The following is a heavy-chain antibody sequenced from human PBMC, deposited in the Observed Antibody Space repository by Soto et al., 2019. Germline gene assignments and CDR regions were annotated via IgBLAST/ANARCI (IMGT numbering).Heavy chain of an antibody. CDR1: GFTFSSYA. D-gene: IGHD3-16*01. Sequence: GGSLRLSCAASGFTFSSYAMSWVRQAPGKGLEWVSAISGSGGSTYYADSVKGRFTISRDNSKNTLYLQMNSLRAEDTAVYYCALGRRDYDYIWGSSRGDAFDIWGQGTMVTVSS. CDR3: ALGRRDYDYIWGSSRGDAFDI. J-gene: IGHJ3*02. V-gene: IGHV3-23*01. CDR2: ISGSGGST.